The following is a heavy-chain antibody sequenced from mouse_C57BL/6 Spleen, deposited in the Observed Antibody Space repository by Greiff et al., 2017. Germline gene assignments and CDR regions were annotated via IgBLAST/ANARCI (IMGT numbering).Heavy chain of an antibody. CDR2: IHPNSGST. J-gene: IGHJ4*01. Sequence: QVQLQQPGAELVKPGASVKLSCKASGYTFTSYWMHWVKQRPGQGLEWIGMIHPNSGSTNYNEKFKSKATLTVDKSSSPSYMQLISLTAEDSAVYYCARGWRYAMDYWGQGTSVTVSS. CDR3: ARGWRYAMDY. CDR1: GYTFTSYW. D-gene: IGHD1-1*02. V-gene: IGHV1-64*01.